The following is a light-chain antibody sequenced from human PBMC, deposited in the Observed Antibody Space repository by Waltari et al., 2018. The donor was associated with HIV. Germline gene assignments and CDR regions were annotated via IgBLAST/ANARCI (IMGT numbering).Light chain of an antibody. V-gene: IGKV4-1*01. CDR2: WAS. CDR1: HSVFYTPNAKNY. CDR3: QQYYSPPPT. J-gene: IGKJ1*01. Sequence: DVVMTQSPGALAVSLGERACINCTATHSVFYTPNAKNYIAWYQQRPGQAPKLLIYWASTREFGVSARFSGSGSGTNFTLTITSLQAEDVAVYYCQQYYSPPPTFGQGTKVEIK.